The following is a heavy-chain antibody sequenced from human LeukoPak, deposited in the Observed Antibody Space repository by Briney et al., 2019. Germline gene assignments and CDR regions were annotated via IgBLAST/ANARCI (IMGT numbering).Heavy chain of an antibody. CDR3: ARYRRRLWFGESEMGWFDP. Sequence: SQTLSLTCTVSGGSISSGGYYWSWIRQHPGKGLEWIGYIYYSGSTYYNPPLKSRVTISVDTSKNQFSLKLSSVTAADTAVYYCARYRRRLWFGESEMGWFDPWGQGTLVTVSS. CDR2: IYYSGST. J-gene: IGHJ5*02. CDR1: GGSISSGGYY. V-gene: IGHV4-31*03. D-gene: IGHD3-10*01.